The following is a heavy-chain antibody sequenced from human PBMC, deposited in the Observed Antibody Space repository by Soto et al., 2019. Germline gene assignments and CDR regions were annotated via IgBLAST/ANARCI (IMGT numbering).Heavy chain of an antibody. CDR1: GFTFSSYA. J-gene: IGHJ6*02. V-gene: IGHV3-23*01. D-gene: IGHD5-12*01. CDR2: ISGSGGST. Sequence: GGSLRLSCAASGFTFSSYAMSWVRQAPGKGLEWVSAISGSGGSTYYADSVKGRFTISRDNSKNTLYLQMNSLRAEDTAVYYCAKEAHDIVAPDLEFGYYYYGMDVWGQGTTVTVSS. CDR3: AKEAHDIVAPDLEFGYYYYGMDV.